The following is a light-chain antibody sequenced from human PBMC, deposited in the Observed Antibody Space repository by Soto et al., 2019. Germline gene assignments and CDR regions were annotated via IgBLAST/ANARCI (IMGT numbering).Light chain of an antibody. Sequence: QSALTQPRSVSGSPGQSVTISCTGTSSDVGGYNYVSWYQQHPGTVPKLMIYDVSNRPSGVPDRFSGSKSGNTASLTISGLQAEHEADYYCCSYAGGHTSLLFGGGTKLTVL. CDR2: DVS. J-gene: IGLJ2*01. CDR1: SSDVGGYNY. V-gene: IGLV2-11*01. CDR3: CSYAGGHTSLL.